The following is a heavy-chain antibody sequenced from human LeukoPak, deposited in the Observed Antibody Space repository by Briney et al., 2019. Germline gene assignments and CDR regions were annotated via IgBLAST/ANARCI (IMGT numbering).Heavy chain of an antibody. CDR1: GGSISSYY. Sequence: KPSETLSLTCTVSGGSISSYYWSWIRQPPGKGLEWIGYIYYSGSTNYNPSLKSRVTISVDTSKNQFSLKLSSVTAADTAVYYCARMSHVLLWFGEFRGWFDPWGQGTLVTVSS. CDR3: ARMSHVLLWFGEFRGWFDP. J-gene: IGHJ5*02. CDR2: IYYSGST. V-gene: IGHV4-59*01. D-gene: IGHD3-10*01.